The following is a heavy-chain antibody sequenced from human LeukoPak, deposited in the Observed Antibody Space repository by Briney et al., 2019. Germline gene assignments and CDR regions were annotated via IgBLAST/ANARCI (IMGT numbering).Heavy chain of an antibody. V-gene: IGHV1-18*01. D-gene: IGHD3-9*01. CDR3: ARQQTYYDILTGYYSLDY. J-gene: IGHJ4*02. CDR1: GYTFTSYG. CDR2: ISAYNGNT. Sequence: ASVKVSCKASGYTFTSYGISWVRQAPGQGLEWMGWISAYNGNTNYAQKLQGRVTTTTDTSTSTAYMELRSLRSDDTAVYYCARQQTYYDILTGYYSLDYWGQGTLVTVSS.